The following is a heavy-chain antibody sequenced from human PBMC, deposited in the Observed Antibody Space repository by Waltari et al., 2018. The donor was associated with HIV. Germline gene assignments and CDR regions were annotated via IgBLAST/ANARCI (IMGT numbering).Heavy chain of an antibody. CDR1: GGSFSGYY. D-gene: IGHD6-19*01. V-gene: IGHV4-34*01. J-gene: IGHJ4*02. CDR3: ARDLNAIAVAGRGDY. CDR2: INHSGST. Sequence: QVQLQQWGAGLLKPSETLSLTCAVYGGSFSGYYWSWIRQPPGKGLEWIGEINHSGSTNSNPSLKSRVTISVDTPKNQFSLKLSSVTAAYTAVYYCARDLNAIAVAGRGDYWGPGTLVTVSS.